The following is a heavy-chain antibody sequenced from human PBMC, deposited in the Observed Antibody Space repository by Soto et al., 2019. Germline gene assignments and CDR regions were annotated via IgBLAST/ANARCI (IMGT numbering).Heavy chain of an antibody. CDR3: ARDRTSSGYYFDYSLDY. CDR2: MYHTGNA. V-gene: IGHV4-59*01. D-gene: IGHD3-22*01. J-gene: IGHJ4*02. Sequence: SETLSLTCSVFGGSLSGYYWSWIRQPPGKGLEYIAYMYHTGNAKYNPSLQSRVTLSVDTSKNQFSLRLASVTAADTAVYYCARDRTSSGYYFDYSLDYWGQGTRVTVSS. CDR1: GGSLSGYY.